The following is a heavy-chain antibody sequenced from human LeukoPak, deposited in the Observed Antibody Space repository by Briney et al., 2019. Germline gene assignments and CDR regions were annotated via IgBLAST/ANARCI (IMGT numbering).Heavy chain of an antibody. D-gene: IGHD2-21*01. CDR3: AKDQDGCGGDCYWDAFDI. V-gene: IGHV3-7*01. Sequence: GGSLRLSCAASGFTFSSYWMSWVRQAPGKGLEWVANIKQDGSEKYYVDSVKGRFTISRDNAKNSLYLRMNSLRAEDTAVYYCAKDQDGCGGDCYWDAFDIWGQGTMVTVSS. CDR1: GFTFSSYW. CDR2: IKQDGSEK. J-gene: IGHJ3*02.